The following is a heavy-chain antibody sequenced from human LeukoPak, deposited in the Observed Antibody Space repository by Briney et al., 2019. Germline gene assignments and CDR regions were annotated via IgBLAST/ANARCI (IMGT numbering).Heavy chain of an antibody. J-gene: IGHJ6*04. CDR3: ARDLAAWDV. CDR2: INPDGSEK. Sequence: PGGSLRLSCTASGFTFGDYAMSWFRQAPGNGLEWVANINPDGSEKYSVDSVTGRFTISRDNAENTVFLQMNSLRAEDSAVYYCARDLAAWDVWGKGTTVTVSS. CDR1: GFTFGDYA. V-gene: IGHV3-7*01.